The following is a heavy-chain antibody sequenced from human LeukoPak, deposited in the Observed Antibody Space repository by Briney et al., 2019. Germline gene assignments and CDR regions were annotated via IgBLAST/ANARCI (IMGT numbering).Heavy chain of an antibody. CDR3: ARAGYSSSWGTFDY. J-gene: IGHJ4*02. CDR2: INHSGST. V-gene: IGHV4-34*01. Sequence: PSETLSLTCAVYGGSFSGYCWSWIRQPPGKGLEWIGEINHSGSTNYNPSLKSRVTMSVDTSKDQFSLKLSSVTAADTAVYYCARAGYSSSWGTFDYWGQGTLVTVSS. CDR1: GGSFSGYC. D-gene: IGHD6-13*01.